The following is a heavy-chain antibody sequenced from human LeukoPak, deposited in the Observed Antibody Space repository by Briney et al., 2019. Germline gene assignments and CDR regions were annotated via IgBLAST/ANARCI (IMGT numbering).Heavy chain of an antibody. Sequence: KPSETLSLTSTVSGXSISSSSYYWGWIRQPPGKGLEWIGSIYYSGGTYYNPSLKSRVTISVDTSKNQFSLKLSSVTAADTAVYYCARDSSSSDAFDIWGQGTMVTVSS. D-gene: IGHD2-2*01. CDR3: ARDSSSSDAFDI. CDR2: IYYSGGT. CDR1: GXSISSSSYY. V-gene: IGHV4-39*01. J-gene: IGHJ3*02.